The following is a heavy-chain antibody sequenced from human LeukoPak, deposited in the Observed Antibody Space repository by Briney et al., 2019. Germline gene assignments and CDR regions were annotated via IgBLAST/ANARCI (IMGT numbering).Heavy chain of an antibody. V-gene: IGHV3-23*01. CDR1: GFPLSSYD. J-gene: IGHJ4*02. D-gene: IGHD2-21*02. CDR3: ARGGGAFCGSDCHRNFDY. Sequence: GGSLRLSCAVSGFPLSSYDMSWVRQAPGKGLEWVSVVSKSGSTTYYANSVKGRFTISRDTSKNTLDLQMNSLRAEDTAVYYCARGGGAFCGSDCHRNFDYWGQGTLVTVSS. CDR2: VSKSGSTT.